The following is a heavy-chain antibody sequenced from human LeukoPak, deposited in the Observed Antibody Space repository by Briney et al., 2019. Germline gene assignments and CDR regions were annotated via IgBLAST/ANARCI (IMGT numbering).Heavy chain of an antibody. CDR2: IYYSGST. D-gene: IGHD3-10*01. CDR3: ARLPILRSGSYYLGDAP. J-gene: IGHJ5*02. V-gene: IGHV4-59*08. Sequence: SETLSLTCTVSGGSISSYYWSWIRQPPGKGLEWIGYIYYSGSTNYNPSLKSRVTISVDTSKNQFSLKLSSVTAADTAVYYCARLPILRSGSYYLGDAPWGQGTLVTVSS. CDR1: GGSISSYY.